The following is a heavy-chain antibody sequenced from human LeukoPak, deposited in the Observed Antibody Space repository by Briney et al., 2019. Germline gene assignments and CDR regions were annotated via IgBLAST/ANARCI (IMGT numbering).Heavy chain of an antibody. Sequence: GGSLRLSCTASGFSFRSFAMSWVRQAPGQGLEWVSSISGGGEDAYYADSVKGRFTISRDNSETTLYLQMNSLRAEDTAVYYRAKAGGWTNYFDYWGQGTLVTVSS. CDR1: GFSFRSFA. D-gene: IGHD6-19*01. CDR2: ISGGGEDA. V-gene: IGHV3-23*01. CDR3: AKAGGWTNYFDY. J-gene: IGHJ4*02.